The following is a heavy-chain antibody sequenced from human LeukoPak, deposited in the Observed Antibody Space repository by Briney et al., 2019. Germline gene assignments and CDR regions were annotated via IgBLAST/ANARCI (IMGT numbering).Heavy chain of an antibody. CDR3: ARDYDYVWGSYRTKFDY. Sequence: GGSLRLSCAASGFTFSSYSMNWVRQAPGKGLEWVSSISSSSSYIYYADSVKGRFTISRDNAKNSLYLQMNSLRAEDTAVYYCARDYDYVWGSYRTKFDYWGQGTLVTVSS. CDR2: ISSSSSYI. D-gene: IGHD3-16*02. J-gene: IGHJ4*02. V-gene: IGHV3-21*01. CDR1: GFTFSSYS.